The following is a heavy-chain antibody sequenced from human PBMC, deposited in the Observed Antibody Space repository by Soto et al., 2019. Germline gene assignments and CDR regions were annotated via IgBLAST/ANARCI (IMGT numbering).Heavy chain of an antibody. Sequence: EVQLVESGGGLVLPGGSLRLSCSDSGLTFSNYEMHWVRQAPGKGLEWVSYIGRSGTTTYYADSLQGRFTISRDNAKNSLYLHMNSMRAEDTAVYYCATRSGGGGAFDFWGQGTMVTVSS. CDR1: GLTFSNYE. CDR2: IGRSGTTT. V-gene: IGHV3-48*03. D-gene: IGHD3-10*01. CDR3: ATRSGGGGAFDF. J-gene: IGHJ3*01.